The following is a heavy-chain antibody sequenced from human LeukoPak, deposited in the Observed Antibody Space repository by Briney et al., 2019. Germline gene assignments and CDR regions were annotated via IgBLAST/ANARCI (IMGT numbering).Heavy chain of an antibody. D-gene: IGHD2-21*01. CDR1: GYSFTSYW. V-gene: IGHV5-51*01. J-gene: IGHJ3*02. Sequence: GESLKISCKGSGYSFTSYWIGWVRQMPGKGLEWMGIIYPGDSDTRYSPSFQGQVTISADKSISTAYLQWSSLKASDTAMYYCARTYCGGDCDRGDAFDIWGQGTMVIVSS. CDR3: ARTYCGGDCDRGDAFDI. CDR2: IYPGDSDT.